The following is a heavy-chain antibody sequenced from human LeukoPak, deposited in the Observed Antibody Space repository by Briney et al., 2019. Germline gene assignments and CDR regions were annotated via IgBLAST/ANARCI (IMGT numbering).Heavy chain of an antibody. V-gene: IGHV4-34*01. Sequence: PSETLSLTCAVYGGSFSGYYWSWIRQPPGKGLEWIGEINHSGSTNYNPSLKSRVTISVDTSKNQFSLKLSSVTAADTAVYYCARGRAGYSSGWYPFDYWGQGTLVTVSS. J-gene: IGHJ4*02. D-gene: IGHD6-19*01. CDR3: ARGRAGYSSGWYPFDY. CDR1: GGSFSGYY. CDR2: INHSGST.